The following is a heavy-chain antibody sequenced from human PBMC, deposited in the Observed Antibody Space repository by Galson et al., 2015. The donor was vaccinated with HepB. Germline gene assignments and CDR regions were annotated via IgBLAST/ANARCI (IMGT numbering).Heavy chain of an antibody. CDR2: IWKDGSKT. D-gene: IGHD2-2*01. CDR3: VRDSVPVARINGFHI. J-gene: IGHJ3*02. CDR1: GFTFSKYG. Sequence: SLRLSCAASGFTFSKYGIHWVRQAPGRGLEWVAVIWKDGSKTYYEDSVNGRFTVSRDNSKNMLYLQMNSLSAGDTALYYCVRDSVPVARINGFHIWGQGTLVTVTS. V-gene: IGHV3-33*01.